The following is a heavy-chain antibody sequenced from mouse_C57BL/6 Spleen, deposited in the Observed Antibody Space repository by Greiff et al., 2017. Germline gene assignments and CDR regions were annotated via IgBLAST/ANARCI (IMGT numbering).Heavy chain of an antibody. D-gene: IGHD2-5*01. Sequence: VQLQQSGPELVKPGASVKMSCKASGYTFTDYNMHWVKQSHGKSLEWIGYINPKNGGTSYNQKFKGKATLTVNKSSSTAYMELRSLTSEDSAVYYCARRSNYEGGFDYWGQGTTLTVSS. J-gene: IGHJ2*01. V-gene: IGHV1-22*01. CDR2: INPKNGGT. CDR1: GYTFTDYN. CDR3: ARRSNYEGGFDY.